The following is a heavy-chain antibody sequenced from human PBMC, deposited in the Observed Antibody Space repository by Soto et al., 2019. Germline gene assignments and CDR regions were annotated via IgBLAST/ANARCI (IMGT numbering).Heavy chain of an antibody. CDR2: IYHTGST. V-gene: IGHV4-30-2*01. D-gene: IGHD5-12*01. J-gene: IGHJ4*02. CDR1: GGSISSGGYS. CDR3: ARLSAAYDYFFDY. Sequence: SETLSLTCAVSGGSISSGGYSWSWIRQPPGKGLEWIGYIYHTGSTYYNPSLKSRVTISVDKSKNQFSLRLNSVTAADTAVYFCARLSAAYDYFFDYWGQGTLVTVS.